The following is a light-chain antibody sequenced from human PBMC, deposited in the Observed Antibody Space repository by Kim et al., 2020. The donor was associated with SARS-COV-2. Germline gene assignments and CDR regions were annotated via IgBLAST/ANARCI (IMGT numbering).Light chain of an antibody. CDR1: QSGSSN. J-gene: IGKJ4*01. Sequence: EIVMTQSPATLSVSPGERVTLSCRASQSGSSNFAWYQQKPGQSPRLLIYGVSTRATGIPARFSGSGSGTEFTLTISSLQSEDFAVYYCQQYISWPLTFGGGNKVDIK. V-gene: IGKV3-15*01. CDR3: QQYISWPLT. CDR2: GVS.